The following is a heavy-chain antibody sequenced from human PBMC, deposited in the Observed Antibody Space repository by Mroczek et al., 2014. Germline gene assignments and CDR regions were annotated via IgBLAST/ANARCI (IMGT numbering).Heavy chain of an antibody. CDR1: GGSFSGYY. D-gene: IGHD3-10*01. CDR2: INHSGST. CDR3: ARCRVGRSWANWYFDL. V-gene: IGHV4-34*01. J-gene: IGHJ2*01. Sequence: QVQLQQWGAGLLKPSETLSLTCAVYGGSFSGYYWSWIRQPPGKGLEWIGEINHSGSTNYNPSLKSRVTISVDTSKNQFSLKLSSVTAADTAVYYCARCRVGRSWANWYFDLWGRGTLVTVSS.